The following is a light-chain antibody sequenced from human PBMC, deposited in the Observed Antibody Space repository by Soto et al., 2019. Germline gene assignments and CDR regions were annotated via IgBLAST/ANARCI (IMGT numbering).Light chain of an antibody. V-gene: IGKV3-15*01. CDR2: GAS. J-gene: IGKJ1*01. Sequence: EIVMTQSPATLSVSPGERATLSCRASQSVSNNLAWYQQKPGQAPRLLIYGASTRATGIPARFSGSGSGTEFPLPISRLQSEDFAVYYCQQYHNWPPWTFGQGTKVELK. CDR1: QSVSNN. CDR3: QQYHNWPPWT.